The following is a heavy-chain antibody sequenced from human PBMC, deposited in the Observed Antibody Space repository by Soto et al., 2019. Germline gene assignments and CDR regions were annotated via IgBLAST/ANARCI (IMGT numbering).Heavy chain of an antibody. D-gene: IGHD1-20*01. CDR2: IVVGSGNT. CDR3: AADARITGNKGTKGIDY. J-gene: IGHJ4*02. Sequence: GASVKVSCKASGFTFTSSAVQWVRQARGQRLEWIGWIVVGSGNTNYAQKFQERVTITRDMSTSTAYMELSSLRSEDTAVYYCAADARITGNKGTKGIDYWGQGTLVTVSS. CDR1: GFTFTSSA. V-gene: IGHV1-58*01.